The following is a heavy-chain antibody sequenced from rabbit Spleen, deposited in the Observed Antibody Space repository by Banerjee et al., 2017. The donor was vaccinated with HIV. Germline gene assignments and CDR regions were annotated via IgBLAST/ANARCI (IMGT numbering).Heavy chain of an antibody. Sequence: QERLVESGGGLVQPEGSLALTCKASGFSFNSGYDMCWVRQAPGKGLEWIGIIYPAKGSTDYASWVNGRFTISSDNAQSTVDLKMTSLTAADTATYFCARAIVPWLGLTRLDLWGQGTLVTVS. CDR1: GFSFNSGYD. J-gene: IGHJ3*01. V-gene: IGHV1S47*01. CDR2: IYPAKGST. D-gene: IGHD4-1*01. CDR3: ARAIVPWLGLTRLDL.